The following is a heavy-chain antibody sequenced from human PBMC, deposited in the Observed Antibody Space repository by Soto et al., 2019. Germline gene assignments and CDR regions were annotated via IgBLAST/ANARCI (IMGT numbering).Heavy chain of an antibody. D-gene: IGHD6-13*01. V-gene: IGHV5-10-1*01. Sequence: PGESLKISCQGSGYSFTSYWISWVRQMPGKGLEWMGRIDPSDSYTNYSPSFQGHVTISADKSISTAYLQWSSLKASDTAMYYCAFRIAAAGRRWFDFWGQGTLVTVSS. CDR3: AFRIAAAGRRWFDF. CDR1: GYSFTSYW. J-gene: IGHJ5*01. CDR2: IDPSDSYT.